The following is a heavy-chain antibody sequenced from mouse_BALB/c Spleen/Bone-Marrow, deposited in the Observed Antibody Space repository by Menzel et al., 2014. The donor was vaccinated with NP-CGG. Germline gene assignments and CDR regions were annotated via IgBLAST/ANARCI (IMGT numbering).Heavy chain of an antibody. Sequence: EVKLMEPGGGLVKPGGSLKLSCAASGFAFSSYDMSWVRQTPEKRLEWVATISSGGSYTYYPDSVKGRFTISRDNARNTLYLQMSSLRSEDTALYYCARPLTGAYFDYWGQGTTLTVSS. V-gene: IGHV5-9*02. D-gene: IGHD4-1*01. CDR2: ISSGGSYT. CDR1: GFAFSSYD. J-gene: IGHJ2*01. CDR3: ARPLTGAYFDY.